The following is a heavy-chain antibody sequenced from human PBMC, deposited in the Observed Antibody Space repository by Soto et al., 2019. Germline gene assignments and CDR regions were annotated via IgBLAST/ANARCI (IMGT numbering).Heavy chain of an antibody. CDR1: GFTFSSYS. CDR3: AREGCGLNWFDP. CDR2: ISSSSSTI. Sequence: EVQLVESGGGLVQPGGSLRLSCAASGFTFSSYSMNWVRQAPGKGLEWVSYISSSSSTIYYADSVKGRFTISRDNAKNLRYLQMNSLRAEDKAVYDCAREGCGLNWFDPWGQGNLVTVSS. D-gene: IGHD5-12*01. V-gene: IGHV3-48*01. J-gene: IGHJ5*02.